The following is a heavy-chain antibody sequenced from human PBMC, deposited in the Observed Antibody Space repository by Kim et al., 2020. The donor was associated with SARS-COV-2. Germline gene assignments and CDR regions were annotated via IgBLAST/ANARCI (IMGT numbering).Heavy chain of an antibody. D-gene: IGHD6-13*01. V-gene: IGHV3-23*01. CDR3: AKVEAAAGTFHH. Sequence: FADFVKGRFTISMDNSKNTLYLQMTSLRADDTAVLYCAKVEAAAGTFHHGGQGTLVTVSS. J-gene: IGHJ1*01.